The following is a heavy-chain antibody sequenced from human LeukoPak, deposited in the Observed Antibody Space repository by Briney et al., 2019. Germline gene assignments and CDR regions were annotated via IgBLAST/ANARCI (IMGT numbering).Heavy chain of an antibody. V-gene: IGHV3-7*03. D-gene: IGHD3-16*01. CDR2: INHNGNVN. Sequence: SGGSLRLSCAASGFTFSSYWMNWARQAPGKGLEWVAIINHNGNVNYYVDSVKGRFTISRDNAKNSLYLQMSNLRAEDTAVYFCARGGGLDVWGQGATVTVSS. CDR1: GFTFSSYW. J-gene: IGHJ6*02. CDR3: ARGGGLDV.